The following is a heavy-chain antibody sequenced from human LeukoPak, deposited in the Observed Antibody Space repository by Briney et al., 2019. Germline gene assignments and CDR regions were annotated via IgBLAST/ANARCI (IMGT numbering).Heavy chain of an antibody. V-gene: IGHV1-2*02. CDR3: ARVRPIKAYYYDSSGYYFDY. Sequence: ASVKVSCKASGYTFTGYYMHWVRQAPGQGLEWMGWINPNSGGTNYAQKFQGRVTMTRDTSISTAYMELSRLRSDDTAVYYCARVRPIKAYYYDSSGYYFDYWGQGTLVTVSS. D-gene: IGHD3-22*01. J-gene: IGHJ4*02. CDR2: INPNSGGT. CDR1: GYTFTGYY.